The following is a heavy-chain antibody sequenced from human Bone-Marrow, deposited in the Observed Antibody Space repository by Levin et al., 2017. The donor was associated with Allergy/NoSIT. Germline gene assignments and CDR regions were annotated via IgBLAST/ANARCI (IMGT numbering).Heavy chain of an antibody. CDR3: AKAHIVVIPAASRRFDY. CDR1: GFSFSSYA. CDR2: ISGGGGST. Sequence: GGSLRLSCAASGFSFSSYAMSWVRQAPGKGLEWVSAISGGGGSTYYADAVKGRFTISRDNSKNTLYLQMNSLRVEDTALYYCAKAHIVVIPAASRRFDYWGQGTLVTVSS. J-gene: IGHJ4*02. D-gene: IGHD2-2*01. V-gene: IGHV3-23*01.